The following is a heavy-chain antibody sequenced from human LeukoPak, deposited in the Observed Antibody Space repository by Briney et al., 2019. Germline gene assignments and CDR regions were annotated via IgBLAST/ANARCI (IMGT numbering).Heavy chain of an antibody. CDR1: GFTFSSYA. CDR3: ARVESYYSFYFFDY. Sequence: GRSLRLSWAASGFTFSSYAMHWVRQAPGKGLEWVADISYDGSNQHYADSVKGRFTISRDNSKDTLFLQMNSLRAEDTAIYYCARVESYYSFYFFDYWGQGTLVSVSS. D-gene: IGHD1-26*01. J-gene: IGHJ4*02. V-gene: IGHV3-30-3*01. CDR2: ISYDGSNQ.